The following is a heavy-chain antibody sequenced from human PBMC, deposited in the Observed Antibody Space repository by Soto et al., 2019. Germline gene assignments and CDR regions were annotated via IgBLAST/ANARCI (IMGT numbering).Heavy chain of an antibody. CDR2: ISSDGSYK. V-gene: IGHV3-30*18. CDR1: GFSFSPYG. Sequence: QVQLVESGGGVVQPGRSLRLSCAASGFSFSPYGMHWVRQTPGKGLEWVAVISSDGSYKYYADSAKGRITISRDNSKNTVCLQMNSLSSEDTAMYYCAKDRGSGGSCPDYWGQGTLVTVSS. J-gene: IGHJ4*02. CDR3: AKDRGSGGSCPDY. D-gene: IGHD2-15*01.